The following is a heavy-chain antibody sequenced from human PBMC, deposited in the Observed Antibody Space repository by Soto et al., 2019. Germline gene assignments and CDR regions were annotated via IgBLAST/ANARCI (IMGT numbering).Heavy chain of an antibody. J-gene: IGHJ5*02. D-gene: IGHD1-1*01. Sequence: SETLSLTCIVSGASISTGGYYWSWIRQHPGKGLELIGYIYHSGTTYYNPSLESRLSISADSPKNLLSLNLTSVTAADTAIYYCARATAPCWFDPRGQGTLVTVSS. V-gene: IGHV4-31*03. CDR1: GASISTGGYY. CDR3: ARATAPCWFDP. CDR2: IYHSGTT.